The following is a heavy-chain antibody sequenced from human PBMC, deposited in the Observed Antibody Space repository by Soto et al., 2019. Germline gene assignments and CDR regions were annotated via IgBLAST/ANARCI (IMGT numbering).Heavy chain of an antibody. Sequence: QVQLVESGGGVVQPGRSLRLSCAASGFTFSSYAMHWVRQAPGKGLEWVAVISYDGSNKYYADSVKGRFTISRDNSKSTLYLQMNSLRAEDTAVYYCARDKGAVAGTRGVDYWGQGTLVTVSS. CDR2: ISYDGSNK. J-gene: IGHJ4*02. CDR1: GFTFSSYA. D-gene: IGHD6-19*01. V-gene: IGHV3-30-3*01. CDR3: ARDKGAVAGTRGVDY.